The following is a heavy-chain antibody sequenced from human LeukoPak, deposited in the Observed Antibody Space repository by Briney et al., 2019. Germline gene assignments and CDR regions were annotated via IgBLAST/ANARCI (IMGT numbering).Heavy chain of an antibody. V-gene: IGHV4-39*01. CDR1: GGSISSRTYY. J-gene: IGHJ5*02. Sequence: SETLSLTCTVSGGSISSRTYYWGWIRQPPGKGLEWIGSIYFSGSTYYNPSLKSRVTISVDTSKNRFSLNLSSVTAADTAVYYCAKNPGGTPNWFDPWGQGTLVTVSS. CDR2: IYFSGST. CDR3: AKNPGGTPNWFDP. D-gene: IGHD1-1*01.